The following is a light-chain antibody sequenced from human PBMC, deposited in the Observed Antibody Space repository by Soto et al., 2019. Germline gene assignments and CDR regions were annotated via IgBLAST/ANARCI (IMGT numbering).Light chain of an antibody. J-gene: IGKJ1*01. V-gene: IGKV1-9*01. CDR1: QGISSY. CDR2: AAS. CDR3: QQLNSYPQT. Sequence: DSHLPQSATFLSAAVGDNVTITCRASQGISSYLAWYQQKPGKAPKLLIYAASTLQSGVPSRFSGSGSGTEFTLTISSLQPEDFATYYCQQLNSYPQTFGQGTKVDIK.